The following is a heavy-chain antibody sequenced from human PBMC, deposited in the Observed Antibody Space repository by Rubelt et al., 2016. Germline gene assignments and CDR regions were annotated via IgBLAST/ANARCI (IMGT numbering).Heavy chain of an antibody. Sequence: EVQLVQSGAEVKKPGESLKISCKGSGYSSSNYWIAWVRQMPGKGLEWMGIIYPGDTDTRSNPSLHGQVTISADKSISTAYLQWSSLKASDTAMYYCARPERFFGPFDPWGQGSLVTVSS. J-gene: IGHJ5*02. V-gene: IGHV5-51*01. CDR3: ARPERFFGPFDP. CDR1: GYSSSNYW. D-gene: IGHD1-1*01. CDR2: IYPGDTDT.